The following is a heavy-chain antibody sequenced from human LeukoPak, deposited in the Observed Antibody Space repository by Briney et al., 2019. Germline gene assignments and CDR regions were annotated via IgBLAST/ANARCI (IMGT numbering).Heavy chain of an antibody. J-gene: IGHJ5*02. Sequence: GESLQISCQGSGYKFTYHWIAWVRQMPGKGLEWMGIIYPGDSDTRYSPSFQGQVTISVDKSINTAFLQWNSLKASDTAMYYCARLPNSGADLTWFDPWGQGTLVTVSS. D-gene: IGHD3-10*01. CDR2: IYPGDSDT. CDR3: ARLPNSGADLTWFDP. CDR1: GYKFTYHW. V-gene: IGHV5-51*01.